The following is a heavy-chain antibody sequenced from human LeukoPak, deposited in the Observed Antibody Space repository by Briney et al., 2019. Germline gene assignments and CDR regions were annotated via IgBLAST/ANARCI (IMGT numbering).Heavy chain of an antibody. J-gene: IGHJ4*02. Sequence: SETLSLTCAVSGGSISSSNWWSWVRQPPRKGLEWIGEIYYSGNTNYNPSLKSRVSMSIDKSKNQLSLKLTSVTAADTAMYYCARESGAFSPFGFWGQGTLVTVSS. CDR3: ARESGAFSPFGF. D-gene: IGHD1-26*01. CDR1: GGSISSSNW. CDR2: IYYSGNT. V-gene: IGHV4-4*02.